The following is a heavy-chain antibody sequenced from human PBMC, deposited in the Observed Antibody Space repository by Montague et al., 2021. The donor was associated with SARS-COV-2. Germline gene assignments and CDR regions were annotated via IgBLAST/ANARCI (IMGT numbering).Heavy chain of an antibody. CDR3: ARRPAPLLHLDWSQRYFDYYGLDV. J-gene: IGHJ6*02. Sequence: SETLSLTCDVNGTSFTDHYWTWLRQSPGGGLEWIGEIHHGGDTNYNPSLRSRVTISIDTSKPQSSLRLYSMTAADTAVYYCARRPAPLLHLDWSQRYFDYYGLDVWGQGTAVIVS. V-gene: IGHV4-34*01. CDR1: GTSFTDHY. D-gene: IGHD3/OR15-3a*01. CDR2: IHHGGDT.